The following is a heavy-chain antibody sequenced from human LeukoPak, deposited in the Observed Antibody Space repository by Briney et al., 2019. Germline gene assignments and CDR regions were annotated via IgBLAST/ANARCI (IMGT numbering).Heavy chain of an antibody. CDR1: GGTFSSYA. CDR3: ARRLTYYYDSGGYYGWFDP. V-gene: IGHV1-69*13. J-gene: IGHJ5*02. Sequence: SVKVSCKASGGTFSSYAISWARQAPGQGLEWMGGIIPIFGTANYAQKFQGRVTITADESTSTAYMELSSLRSEDTAVYYCARRLTYYYDSGGYYGWFDPWGQGTLVTVSS. CDR2: IIPIFGTA. D-gene: IGHD3-22*01.